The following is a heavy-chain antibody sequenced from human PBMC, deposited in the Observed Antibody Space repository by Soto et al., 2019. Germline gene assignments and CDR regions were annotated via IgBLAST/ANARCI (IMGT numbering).Heavy chain of an antibody. D-gene: IGHD3-16*01. CDR1: GFLSSNYA. Sequence: EVQLLESGGGLVQPGGSLRLSCAASGFLSSNYAMGWVRQAQGTGLEWVSAISDSGVNTYYADSVKGRFTISRDNSKNALYLELKSLSAGDTAVYYCIKEARGHSYASIWGQGTPVTVSS. J-gene: IGHJ4*02. CDR3: IKEARGHSYASI. V-gene: IGHV3-23*01. CDR2: ISDSGVNT.